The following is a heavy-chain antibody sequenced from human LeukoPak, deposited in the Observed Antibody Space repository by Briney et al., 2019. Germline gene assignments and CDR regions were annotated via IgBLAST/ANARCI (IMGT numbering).Heavy chain of an antibody. CDR3: ARVPCSSTSCSQGASNWFDP. D-gene: IGHD2-2*01. J-gene: IGHJ5*02. CDR1: GGSISSGSYY. CDR2: IYTSGST. Sequence: SETLSLTCTVSGGSISSGSYYWSWIRQPAGKGLEWIGRIYTSGSTNYNPSLKSRVTISVDTSKNQFSLKLSSVTAADTAVYYCARVPCSSTSCSQGASNWFDPWGQGTLVTVSS. V-gene: IGHV4-61*02.